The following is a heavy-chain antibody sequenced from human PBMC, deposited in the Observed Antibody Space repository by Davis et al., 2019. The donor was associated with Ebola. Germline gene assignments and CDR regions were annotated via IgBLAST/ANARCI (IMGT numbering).Heavy chain of an antibody. CDR2: IYSGGST. D-gene: IGHD2-15*01. V-gene: IGHV3-53*01. Sequence: GGSLRLSCAASGFTFSSYWMSWVRQAPGKGLEWVSVIYSGGSTYYADSVKGRFTISRDNSKNTLYLQMNSLRAEDTAVYYCARGVVAAASDAFDIWGQGTMVTVSS. CDR1: GFTFSSYW. CDR3: ARGVVAAASDAFDI. J-gene: IGHJ3*02.